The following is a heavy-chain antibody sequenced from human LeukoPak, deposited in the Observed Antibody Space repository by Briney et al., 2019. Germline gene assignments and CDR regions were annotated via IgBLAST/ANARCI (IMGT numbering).Heavy chain of an antibody. CDR1: GFTFSDYG. CDR2: ISYDGSNK. J-gene: IGHJ4*02. V-gene: IGHV3-30*18. Sequence: GRSLRLSCAASGFTFSDYGMHWVRQAPGKGLEWVAVISYDGSNKYYADSVKGRFTISRDNSKNTLYLQMNSLRAEDTAVYYCAKLTSQLLDFDYWGQGTLVTVSS. D-gene: IGHD3-3*02. CDR3: AKLTSQLLDFDY.